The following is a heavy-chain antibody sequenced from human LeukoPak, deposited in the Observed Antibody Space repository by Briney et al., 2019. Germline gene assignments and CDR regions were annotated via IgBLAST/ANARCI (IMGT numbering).Heavy chain of an antibody. Sequence: PGTSLRLSCAASGISFSSHGMHWVRQAPGKGLEWVSSISSSSSFIYYADSVKGRFTISRDNAKNSLYLQMNSLRAEDTAVYYCARDVLIAADGVIRLDAFDIWGQGTVVTVSS. CDR1: GISFSSHG. D-gene: IGHD6-13*01. CDR2: ISSSSSFI. CDR3: ARDVLIAADGVIRLDAFDI. J-gene: IGHJ3*02. V-gene: IGHV3-21*01.